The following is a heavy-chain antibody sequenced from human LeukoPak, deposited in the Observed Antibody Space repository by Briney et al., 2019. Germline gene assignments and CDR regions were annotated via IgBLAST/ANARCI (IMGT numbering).Heavy chain of an antibody. CDR3: ARLVLLPDY. Sequence: WVRQPPGKGLEWIGTIYYSGTTYNNPSLKSRVTISVDTSKNQFSLKLSSVTAADTAVYYCARLVLLPDYWGQGTLVTVSS. J-gene: IGHJ4*02. V-gene: IGHV4-39*01. CDR2: IYYSGTT. D-gene: IGHD2-15*01.